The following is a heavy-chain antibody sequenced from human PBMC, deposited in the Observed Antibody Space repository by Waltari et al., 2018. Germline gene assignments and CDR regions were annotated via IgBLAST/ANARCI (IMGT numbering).Heavy chain of an antibody. CDR2: VSTSNMNS. Sequence: QIQLVQSGAEVKKPGASVKFSCKASGYTFTNFPGNWGRQAPGQGLEYMGWVSTSNMNSNYEQRFQGRVTMTTDTFTSTAYLELRGLESDDTAVYYCARGRYGYFDVWGHGTMVTVSS. CDR3: ARGRYGYFDV. J-gene: IGHJ3*01. D-gene: IGHD5-18*01. V-gene: IGHV1-18*04. CDR1: GYTFTNFP.